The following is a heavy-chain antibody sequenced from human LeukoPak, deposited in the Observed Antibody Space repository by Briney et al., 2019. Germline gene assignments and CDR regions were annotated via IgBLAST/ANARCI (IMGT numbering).Heavy chain of an antibody. V-gene: IGHV4-39*01. Sequence: SETLSLTCTVSGGSISSSSYYWGWIRQPPGKGLEWIGSIYYSGSTYYNPSLKSRVTISVDTSKNQFSLKLSSMTAADTAAYYCARHAYCGGDCKESLPEYFQHWGQGTLVTVSS. CDR1: GGSISSSSYY. D-gene: IGHD2-21*02. CDR3: ARHAYCGGDCKESLPEYFQH. J-gene: IGHJ1*01. CDR2: IYYSGST.